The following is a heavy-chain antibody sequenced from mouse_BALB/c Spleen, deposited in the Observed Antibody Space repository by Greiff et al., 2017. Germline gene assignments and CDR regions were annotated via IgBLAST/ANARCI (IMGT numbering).Heavy chain of an antibody. CDR1: GYSFTGYY. CDR2: INPYNGAT. Sequence: EVQLQQSGPELVKPGASVKISCKASGYSFTGYYMHWVKQSHVKSLEWIGRINPYNGATSYNQNFKDKASLTVDKSSSTAYMELHSLTSEDSAVYYCAREGTGTEGPPYYYAMDYWGQGTSVTVSS. CDR3: AREGTGTEGPPYYYAMDY. J-gene: IGHJ4*01. V-gene: IGHV1-31*01. D-gene: IGHD4-1*01.